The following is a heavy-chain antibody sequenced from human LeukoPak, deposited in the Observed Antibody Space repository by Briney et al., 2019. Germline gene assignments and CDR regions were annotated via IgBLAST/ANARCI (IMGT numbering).Heavy chain of an antibody. Sequence: GGSLRLSCAASGFTFSDYYMSWIRQAPGKGLEWVSYISSSGSTIYAADSVRGRFTISRDNAKNSLYLQMNSLRAEDTAVYYCVGYCSSTSCYQVDWFDPWGQGTLVTVSS. J-gene: IGHJ5*02. CDR2: ISSSGSTI. D-gene: IGHD2-2*01. CDR3: VGYCSSTSCYQVDWFDP. CDR1: GFTFSDYY. V-gene: IGHV3-11*01.